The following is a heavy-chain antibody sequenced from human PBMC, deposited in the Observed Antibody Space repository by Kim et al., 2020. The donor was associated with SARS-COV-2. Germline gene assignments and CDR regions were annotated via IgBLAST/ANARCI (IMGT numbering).Heavy chain of an antibody. J-gene: IGHJ5*02. CDR1: GFTFSSYT. CDR3: ASLNYDILTGYFT. V-gene: IGHV3-23*01. D-gene: IGHD3-9*01. Sequence: GGSLRLSCAASGFTFSSYTMSWVRQAPGKGLEWVSAISGSGGSTYYADSVKGRFTISRDNSKNTLYLQMNSLRAEDTAVYYCASLNYDILTGYFTWGQGTLVTVSS. CDR2: ISGSGGST.